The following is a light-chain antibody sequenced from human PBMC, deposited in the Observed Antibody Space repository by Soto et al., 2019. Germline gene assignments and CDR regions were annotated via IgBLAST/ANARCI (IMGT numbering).Light chain of an antibody. CDR2: GAS. V-gene: IGKV3-20*01. J-gene: IGKJ3*01. CDR3: QQYGSSSFT. CDR1: QSVSSSY. Sequence: EIGLTQSPGTLSLSPGERATLSCRASQSVSSSYLAWYQQKPGPAPRLLIYGASSSATGIPDRFSGSGSGTDFTLTISRLEPEDFAVYYCQQYGSSSFTFGPGPKVDIK.